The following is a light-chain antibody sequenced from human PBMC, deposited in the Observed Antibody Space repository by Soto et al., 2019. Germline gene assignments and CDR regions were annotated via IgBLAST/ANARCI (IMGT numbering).Light chain of an antibody. CDR2: KAS. CDR1: QSISSW. V-gene: IGKV1-5*03. J-gene: IGKJ1*01. CDR3: QQYNTYTWT. Sequence: DIQMTQSPSTLSASVGDRVTITCRASQSISSWLAWYQQKPGKAPKVLIYKASNLESGVPSRFSGSGSGTDFTLTISSLQPDDFATYYCQQYNTYTWTFGQGTKVEIK.